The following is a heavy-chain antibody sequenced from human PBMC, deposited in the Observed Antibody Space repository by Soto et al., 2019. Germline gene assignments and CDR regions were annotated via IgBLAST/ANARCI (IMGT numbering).Heavy chain of an antibody. CDR3: AWAERFPRSWFDP. Sequence: QVELQQWGAGLLKPSETLSLTCGVYGGSFRNYYWIWVRQPPGKGLEWIGEVNHSGEATYNPSLQSRVSISLDTSNNHFSLKMTSVTAADTAIYFCAWAERFPRSWFDPWGQGTQVTVSS. CDR2: VNHSGEA. V-gene: IGHV4-34*02. J-gene: IGHJ5*02. D-gene: IGHD3-10*01. CDR1: GGSFRNYY.